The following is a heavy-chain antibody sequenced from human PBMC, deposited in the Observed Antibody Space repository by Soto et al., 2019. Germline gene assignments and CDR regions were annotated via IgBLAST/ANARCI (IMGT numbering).Heavy chain of an antibody. CDR1: GGSFSGYY. D-gene: IGHD2-2*01. V-gene: IGHV4-34*01. CDR2: IHHSGST. CDR3: ARYCSSSSCFGVFDY. J-gene: IGHJ4*02. Sequence: SETLSLTCAVYGGSFSGYYWSWIRQPPGKGLEWIGEIHHSGSTNYNPSLKSRVTISEDTSKNQFSLMLRSVTDADTAVYYCARYCSSSSCFGVFDYWGQGTLVTVSS.